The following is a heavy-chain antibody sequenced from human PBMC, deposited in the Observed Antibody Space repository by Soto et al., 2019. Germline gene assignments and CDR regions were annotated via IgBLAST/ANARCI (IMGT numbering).Heavy chain of an antibody. CDR3: ARDDFSSTEYGCNYDTYFDP. CDR1: GFTYSTYT. Sequence: GGSLRLSCAASGFTYSTYTMHWVRQAPGKGLEWVAVISYDGNNKFYADSVKGRFTISRDSTKQTLYLQMNSLRPDDTAMYYYARDDFSSTEYGCNYDTYFDPWGQGALVTVSS. J-gene: IGHJ4*02. V-gene: IGHV3-30-3*01. D-gene: IGHD3-9*01. CDR2: ISYDGNNK.